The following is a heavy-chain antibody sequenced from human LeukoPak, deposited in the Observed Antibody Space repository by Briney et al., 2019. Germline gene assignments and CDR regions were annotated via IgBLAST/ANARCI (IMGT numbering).Heavy chain of an antibody. CDR3: ARDQATVFGYFTY. D-gene: IGHD3-3*01. V-gene: IGHV3-30*02. CDR1: GFNFNNYD. Sequence: GGSLRLSCVASGFNFNNYDMHWVRQAPGKGLEWVAFILYDGSNKYDADSAKGRFTISRDNSKNTLYLQMNSLRAEDTAVYYCARDQATVFGYFTYWGQGTLVTVSS. CDR2: ILYDGSNK. J-gene: IGHJ4*02.